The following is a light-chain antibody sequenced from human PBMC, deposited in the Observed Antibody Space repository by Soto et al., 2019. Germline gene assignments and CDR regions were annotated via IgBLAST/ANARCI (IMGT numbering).Light chain of an antibody. CDR3: QQYNSDSYT. J-gene: IGKJ2*01. CDR2: KAS. CDR1: QTIGTW. V-gene: IGKV1-5*03. Sequence: DIPMTQSPSTLSASVGDRVTITCRASQTIGTWLAWYQQKPGIAPKLLIYKASSLQSGVPSRFSGSGSGTEFTLPISSLQPDDLAAYYCQQYNSDSYTFGQGTKLEI.